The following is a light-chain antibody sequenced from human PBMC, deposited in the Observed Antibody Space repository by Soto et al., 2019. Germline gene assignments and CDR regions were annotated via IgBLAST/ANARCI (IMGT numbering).Light chain of an antibody. CDR1: QSVSSNY. V-gene: IGKV3-20*01. J-gene: IGKJ1*01. CDR3: QQYSSSRT. CDR2: DAS. Sequence: IVLSQSPCAVSLSPGEKAPLSCRASQSVSSNYLAWYQQKPGQAPRLLMYDASSRATGIPDRFSGSGSGTDFTLTISRLEPEDFAVYYCQQYSSSRTSGQGSKVAIK.